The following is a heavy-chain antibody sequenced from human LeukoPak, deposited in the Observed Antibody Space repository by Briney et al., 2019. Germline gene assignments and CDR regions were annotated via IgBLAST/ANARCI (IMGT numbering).Heavy chain of an antibody. CDR3: ARVYCTSGVCYTGSFDY. CDR2: MNPNSGNT. J-gene: IGHJ4*02. V-gene: IGHV1-8*01. D-gene: IGHD2-8*01. CDR1: GYTFTSYD. Sequence: ASVKVSCKASGYTFTSYDINWVRQATGQGLEWMGWMNPNSGNTGYAQKFQGRVTMTRNTSISTAYMELSSLRSEDTAVYYCARVYCTSGVCYTGSFDYWGQGTLVTVSS.